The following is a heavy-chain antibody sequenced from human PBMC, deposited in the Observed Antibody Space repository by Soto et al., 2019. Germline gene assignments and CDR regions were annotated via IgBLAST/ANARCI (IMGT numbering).Heavy chain of an antibody. Sequence: GGSLRLSCAASGFTFSSYAMSWVRQAPGKGLEWVSAISGSGGSTYYADSVKGRFTISRDNSKNTLYLQMNSLRAEDTAVYYCAKPPPYDIVVVPAAMPDVRPNDYWGQGTLVTVSS. V-gene: IGHV3-23*01. D-gene: IGHD2-2*01. CDR2: ISGSGGST. CDR1: GFTFSSYA. J-gene: IGHJ4*02. CDR3: AKPPPYDIVVVPAAMPDVRPNDY.